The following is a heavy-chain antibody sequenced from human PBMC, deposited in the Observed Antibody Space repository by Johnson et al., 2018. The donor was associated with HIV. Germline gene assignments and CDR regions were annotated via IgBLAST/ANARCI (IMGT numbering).Heavy chain of an antibody. CDR1: GFTFSSYG. D-gene: IGHD7-27*01. J-gene: IGHJ3*02. CDR3: ARVKSYGNWGSRKGGRESRAAFDI. V-gene: IGHV3-30*03. Sequence: QVQLVESGGGVVQPGRSLRLSCVASGFTFSSYGMHWVRQAPGKGLEWVTIISYDGSNKYYADSVKGRFTISRDNAKNSLYLQMNSLRAEDTAVYYCARVKSYGNWGSRKGGRESRAAFDIWGQGTMVTVSS. CDR2: ISYDGSNK.